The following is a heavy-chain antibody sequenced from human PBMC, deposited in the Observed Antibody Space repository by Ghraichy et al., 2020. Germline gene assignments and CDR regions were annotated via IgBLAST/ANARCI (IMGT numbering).Heavy chain of an antibody. CDR3: ASLPVQYSSSFPGGHYYGMDV. Sequence: SVKVSCKASGGTFSSYAISWVRQAPGQGLEWMGGIIPIFGTANYAQKFQGRVTITADESTSTAYMELSSLRSEDTAVYYCASLPVQYSSSFPGGHYYGMDVWGQGTTVTVSS. D-gene: IGHD6-13*01. J-gene: IGHJ6*02. CDR1: GGTFSSYA. V-gene: IGHV1-69*13. CDR2: IIPIFGTA.